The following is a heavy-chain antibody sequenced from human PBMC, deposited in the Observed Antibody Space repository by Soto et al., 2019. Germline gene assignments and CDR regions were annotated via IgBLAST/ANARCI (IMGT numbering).Heavy chain of an antibody. CDR2: IYYSGST. CDR3: ARGGTGRGYSYGWYYFDD. CDR1: GGSISSYY. V-gene: IGHV4-59*01. J-gene: IGHJ4*02. Sequence: PSETLSLTCTVSGGSISSYYWSWIRQPPGKGLEWIGYIYYSGSTNYNPTLKSRVTISVDTSKNQFSLKLSSVTAADTAVYYCARGGTGRGYSYGWYYFDDWGQGTLVTVSS. D-gene: IGHD5-18*01.